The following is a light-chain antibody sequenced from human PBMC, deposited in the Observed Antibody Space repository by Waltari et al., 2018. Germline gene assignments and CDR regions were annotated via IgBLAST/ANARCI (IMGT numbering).Light chain of an antibody. V-gene: IGKV1-39*01. CDR2: AAS. J-gene: IGKJ5*01. Sequence: DIQMTQSPSSLSASVGDRVTITCRASQSINNYLNWFQQKPGRAPNLLIYAASTVQSGVPSRFSGGGSGADFTLTISSLQPEDFATYYCQQTYSAPLITFGQGTRLDIK. CDR1: QSINNY. CDR3: QQTYSAPLIT.